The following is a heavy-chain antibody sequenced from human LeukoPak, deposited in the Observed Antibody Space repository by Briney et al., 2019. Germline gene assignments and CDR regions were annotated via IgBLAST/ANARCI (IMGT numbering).Heavy chain of an antibody. CDR1: GGSISSGGYY. V-gene: IGHV4-31*03. Sequence: SQTLSLTCTVSGGSISSGGYYWSWIRQHPGKGLEWIGYIYYSGSTYYNPSLKSRVTISVDTSKNQFSLKLSSVTAADTAVYYCARDRRSLGAFDIWGQGTMVTVSS. CDR2: IYYSGST. J-gene: IGHJ3*02. CDR3: ARDRRSLGAFDI. D-gene: IGHD6-13*01.